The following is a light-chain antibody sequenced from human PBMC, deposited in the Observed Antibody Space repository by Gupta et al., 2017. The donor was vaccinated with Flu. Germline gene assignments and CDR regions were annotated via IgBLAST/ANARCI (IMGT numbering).Light chain of an antibody. J-gene: IGKJ3*01. Sequence: EIVLTQSPATLSLSPGERATLSCRASQSVSSYLAWYQQKPGQAPRLLIYDAANRATGIPARFSGSGSGTDFTLTISSREPEDFAVYYCQQRSNWPPGPFGPGTKVDIK. CDR1: QSVSSY. CDR2: DAA. V-gene: IGKV3-11*01. CDR3: QQRSNWPPGP.